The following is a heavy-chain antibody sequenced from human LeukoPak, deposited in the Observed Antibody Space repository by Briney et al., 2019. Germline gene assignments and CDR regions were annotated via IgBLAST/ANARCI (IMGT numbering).Heavy chain of an antibody. V-gene: IGHV4-34*01. CDR2: INHSGST. Sequence: SETLSLTCAVYGGSFSGYYWSWIRQPPGKGLEWIGEINHSGSTNYNPSLKSRVTISVDTSKNQFSLKLSSVTVADTAVYYCAKDTYDSRGYYPWDHWGQGTLVTVSS. CDR1: GGSFSGYY. J-gene: IGHJ4*02. D-gene: IGHD3-22*01. CDR3: AKDTYDSRGYYPWDH.